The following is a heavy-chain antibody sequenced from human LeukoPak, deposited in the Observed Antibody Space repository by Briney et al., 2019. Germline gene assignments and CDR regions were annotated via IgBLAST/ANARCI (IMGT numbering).Heavy chain of an antibody. J-gene: IGHJ4*02. CDR3: TTAVGEIVDY. CDR2: IKSKTDGGTT. Sequence: GGSLSLSCAASGYTFDDYAMHWVRQAPGKGLELVGRIKSKTDGGTTDYAAPVKGRFTISRDDSKNTLYLQMNSLKTEDTAVYYCTTAVGEIVDYWGQGTLVTVSS. V-gene: IGHV3-15*01. CDR1: GYTFDDYA. D-gene: IGHD1-26*01.